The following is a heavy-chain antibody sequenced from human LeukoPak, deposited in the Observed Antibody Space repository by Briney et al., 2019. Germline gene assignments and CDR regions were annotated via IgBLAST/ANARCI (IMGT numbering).Heavy chain of an antibody. V-gene: IGHV1-2*04. J-gene: IGHJ3*02. CDR1: GYTFTGYY. D-gene: IGHD3-22*01. CDR3: ARDRRLIGFALDI. Sequence: ASVKVSCKASGYTFTGYYMHWVRQAPGQGLEWMGWINPKSGGTNCAQKFQGWVTMTRDTSISTAYMELSRLRSDDTAVYYCARDRRLIGFALDIWGQGTMVTVSS. CDR2: INPKSGGT.